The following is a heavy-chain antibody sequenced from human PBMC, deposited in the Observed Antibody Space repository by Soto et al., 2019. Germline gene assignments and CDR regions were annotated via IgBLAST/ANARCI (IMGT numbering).Heavy chain of an antibody. Sequence: EVHLVESGGGLVQPGGSLRLSCAASGFTFSNYNMNWVRQAPGKGLEWVSYISTSSTTIYYTESVEGRFTISRDNAKNSLDLQMNSLREEATAVYYCAGRARDTAMAWGYWGQGTLVTVSS. J-gene: IGHJ4*02. CDR1: GFTFSNYN. D-gene: IGHD5-18*01. CDR2: ISTSSTTI. CDR3: AGRARDTAMAWGY. V-gene: IGHV3-48*02.